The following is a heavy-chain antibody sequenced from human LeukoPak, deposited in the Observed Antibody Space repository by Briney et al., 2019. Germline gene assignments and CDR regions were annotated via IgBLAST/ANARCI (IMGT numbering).Heavy chain of an antibody. Sequence: GGSLRLSCAASGFTFSSYWMSWVRQAPGKGLEWVANIKQDGSEKYYVDSVKGRFTISRDNAKNSLHLQMNSLRAEDTAVYYCAREITMVRGVIHRYGMDVWGQGTTVTVSS. CDR3: AREITMVRGVIHRYGMDV. J-gene: IGHJ6*02. V-gene: IGHV3-7*05. CDR2: IKQDGSEK. CDR1: GFTFSSYW. D-gene: IGHD3-10*01.